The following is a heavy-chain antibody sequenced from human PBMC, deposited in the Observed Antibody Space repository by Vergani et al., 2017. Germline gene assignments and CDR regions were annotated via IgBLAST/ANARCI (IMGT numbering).Heavy chain of an antibody. CDR3: AGWTTVTTTVYYYGMAV. V-gene: IGHV3-21*01. D-gene: IGHD4-17*01. Sequence: EVQLVESGGGLVKPGGSQRLSCAASGFTFSSYSMNWVRQAPGKGLEWVSSISSSSSYIYYADSVKGRFTISRDNAKNSLYLQMNSLRAEDTAVYYCAGWTTVTTTVYYYGMAVWGQGSTVTVSS. CDR1: GFTFSSYS. J-gene: IGHJ6*02. CDR2: ISSSSSYI.